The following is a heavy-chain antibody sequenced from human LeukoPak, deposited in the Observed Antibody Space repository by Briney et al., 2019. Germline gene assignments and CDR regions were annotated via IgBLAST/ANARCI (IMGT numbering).Heavy chain of an antibody. Sequence: PGGSLRLSCAASGFTFSSYEMNWVRQAPGKGLEGVSYISSSGSTIYYADSVKGRFTISRDNAKNSLYLQMNSLRAEDTAVYYCASRYYDFWSGYYPYWGQGTLVTVSS. CDR2: ISSSGSTI. CDR3: ASRYYDFWSGYYPY. J-gene: IGHJ4*02. CDR1: GFTFSSYE. D-gene: IGHD3-3*01. V-gene: IGHV3-48*03.